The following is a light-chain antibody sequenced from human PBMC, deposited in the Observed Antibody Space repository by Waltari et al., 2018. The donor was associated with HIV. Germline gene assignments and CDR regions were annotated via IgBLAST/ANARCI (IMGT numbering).Light chain of an antibody. J-gene: IGLJ3*02. CDR2: EVT. CDR1: SSDVGSYKY. CDR3: SSFTASGTQV. V-gene: IGLV2-14*01. Sequence: QSALAQPASVSGSPGQSITISCTGTSSDVGSYKYVSWYQHPPGKAPKLMIYEVTSRPSGVSNRFSGSKSGNTASLTISGLQAEDEADYYCSSFTASGTQVFGGGTKLTVL.